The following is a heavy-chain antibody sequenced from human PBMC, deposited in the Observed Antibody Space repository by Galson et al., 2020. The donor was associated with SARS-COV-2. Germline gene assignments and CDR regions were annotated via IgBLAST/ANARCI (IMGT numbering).Heavy chain of an antibody. D-gene: IGHD2-2*01. CDR1: GGSLSSTRYY. CDR2: FSYSGAT. Sequence: SETLSLTCSVSGGSLSSTRYYWGWIRQPPGKGLEWIGSFSYSGATYYSPSLKSRVTIFVDTSKNQFSLKLSTVTAADTGVYYCARQPEWYCDEASCYGDLFDTWGQGTLVTVSS. V-gene: IGHV4-39*01. CDR3: ARQPEWYCDEASCYGDLFDT. J-gene: IGHJ5*02.